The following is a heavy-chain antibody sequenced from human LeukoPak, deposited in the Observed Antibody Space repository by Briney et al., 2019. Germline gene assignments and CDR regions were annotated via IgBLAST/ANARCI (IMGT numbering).Heavy chain of an antibody. D-gene: IGHD5-24*01. Sequence: PSETLSLTCTVSGGSISDYYWSWIRQPPGKGLEWIGYMHHNGEIEYNPSLKSRVNISMDTAKNQLSLKVRSVIAADTATYYCVRGRNGYNPWGQGTLVTVSS. CDR2: MHHNGEI. CDR1: GGSISDYY. J-gene: IGHJ5*02. V-gene: IGHV4-59*01. CDR3: VRGRNGYNP.